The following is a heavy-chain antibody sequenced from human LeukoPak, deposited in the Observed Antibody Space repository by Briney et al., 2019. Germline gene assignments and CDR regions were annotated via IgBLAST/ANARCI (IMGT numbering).Heavy chain of an antibody. CDR3: AREMDSSGYYVLFDD. V-gene: IGHV3-7*01. J-gene: IGHJ4*02. CDR2: IKQDGSEK. CDR1: GGSISSSSYY. Sequence: ETLSLTCTVSGGSISSSSYYWGWIRQAPGKGLEWVASIKQDGSEKYYVDSVKGRFTISRDDAKNSLYLQMNSLRAEDTAVYYCAREMDSSGYYVLFDDWGQGTLVTVSS. D-gene: IGHD3-22*01.